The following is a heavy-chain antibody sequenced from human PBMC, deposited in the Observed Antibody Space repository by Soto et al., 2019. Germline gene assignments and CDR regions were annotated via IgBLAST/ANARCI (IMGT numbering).Heavy chain of an antibody. D-gene: IGHD6-13*01. CDR1: GGTFSSYA. CDR2: IIPIFGTA. CDR3: ARGTHSSSWVPSFDY. J-gene: IGHJ4*02. Sequence: GASVKVSCKASGGTFSSYAISWVRQAPGQGLEWMGGIIPIFGTANYAQKFQGRVTITADESTSTAYMELSSLRSEDTAVYYCARGTHSSSWVPSFDYWGQGTLVTVS. V-gene: IGHV1-69*13.